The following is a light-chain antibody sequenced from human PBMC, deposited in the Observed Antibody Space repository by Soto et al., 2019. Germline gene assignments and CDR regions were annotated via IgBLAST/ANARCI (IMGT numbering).Light chain of an antibody. CDR1: QSVSTN. CDR2: FAS. Sequence: VMTQSPATLSVSPGERAALSCRASQSVSTNLAWYQQKPGQPPRLLIYFASTRATAVPARFTAGGSGTEFTLPISSLQSDDWAVYYCQQYDKWPRTFGHGTKVEIK. V-gene: IGKV3-15*01. CDR3: QQYDKWPRT. J-gene: IGKJ1*01.